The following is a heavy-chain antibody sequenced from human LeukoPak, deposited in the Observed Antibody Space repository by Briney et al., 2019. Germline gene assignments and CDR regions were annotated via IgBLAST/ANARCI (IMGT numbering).Heavy chain of an antibody. CDR2: IRYDGSNK. CDR3: AKGYDYFFDY. D-gene: IGHD2-2*01. V-gene: IGHV3-30*02. CDR1: GFIFSNYG. Sequence: GGSLRLSCGASGFIFSNYGMHWVRQAPGKGLEWVAFIRYDGSNKYYADSVKGRFTMSRDNSKNTLYLQMNSLRAEDTAVYYCAKGYDYFFDYWGQGILVTVSS. J-gene: IGHJ4*02.